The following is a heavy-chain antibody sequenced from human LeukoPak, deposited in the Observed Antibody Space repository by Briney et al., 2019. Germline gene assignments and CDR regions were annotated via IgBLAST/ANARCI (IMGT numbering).Heavy chain of an antibody. CDR2: IYSGGST. V-gene: IGHV3-66*01. D-gene: IGHD3-22*01. CDR3: ARDQDYYDSSALVDY. Sequence: GGSLRLSCAASKFTFTRYAMSWVRQAPGKGLEWVSVIYSGGSTYYADSVKGRFTISRDNSKNTLYLQMNSLRAEDTAVYYCARDQDYYDSSALVDYWGQGTLVTVSS. CDR1: KFTFTRYA. J-gene: IGHJ4*02.